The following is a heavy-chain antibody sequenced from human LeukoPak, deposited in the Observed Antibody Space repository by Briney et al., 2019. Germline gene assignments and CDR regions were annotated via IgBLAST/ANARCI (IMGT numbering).Heavy chain of an antibody. V-gene: IGHV4-59*08. J-gene: IGHJ4*02. CDR2: ISYSGST. Sequence: PSETLSLTCSVSGGSINNFYWSWIRQPPGKGLEGIGYISYSGSTNYSPSLKSRVTISVDTSNNQFSLKLSSVTAADTAVYYCARRGGYSGYDRDWGQGTLVTVSS. CDR1: GGSINNFY. D-gene: IGHD5-12*01. CDR3: ARRGGYSGYDRD.